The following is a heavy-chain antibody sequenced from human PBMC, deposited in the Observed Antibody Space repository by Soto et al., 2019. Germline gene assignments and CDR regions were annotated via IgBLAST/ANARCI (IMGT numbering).Heavy chain of an antibody. Sequence: PVGSQRLPYAAAGVNFISYVISWVRQAPEKGLEWVSVIYSGGSTYYADSVKGRFTISRDNSKNTLYLQMNSLRAEDTAVYYCANTVPAAMWGPVYFDYWGQGTLGSVSS. J-gene: IGHJ4*02. D-gene: IGHD2-2*01. CDR2: IYSGGST. CDR3: ANTVPAAMWGPVYFDY. V-gene: IGHV3-66*01. CDR1: GVNFISYV.